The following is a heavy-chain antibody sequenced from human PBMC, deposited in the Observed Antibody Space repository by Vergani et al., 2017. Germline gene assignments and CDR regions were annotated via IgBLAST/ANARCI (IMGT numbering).Heavy chain of an antibody. J-gene: IGHJ4*02. V-gene: IGHV1-2*02. CDR2: INPNSGGT. CDR3: ARPRTIFGVDHYFDY. Sequence: QVQLVQSGAEVKKPGASVKVSCKASGYTFTGYYMHWVRQAPGQGLEWMGWINPNSGGTNYAQKFRGRVTMTRDTSISTAYMELSRLRSDDTAVYYCARPRTIFGVDHYFDYWGQGTLVTVSS. D-gene: IGHD3-3*01. CDR1: GYTFTGYY.